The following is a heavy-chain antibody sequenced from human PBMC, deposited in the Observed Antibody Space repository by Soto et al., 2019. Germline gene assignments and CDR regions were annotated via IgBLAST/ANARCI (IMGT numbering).Heavy chain of an antibody. D-gene: IGHD5-12*01. J-gene: IGHJ4*02. Sequence: GASVKVSCKASGGTFSSYAISWVRQAPGQGLEWMGGIIPIFGTANYAQKFQGRVTITADESTSTAYMELSSLRSEDTAVYYCASDLSGYDPSPADYWGQGTLVTVSS. CDR1: GGTFSSYA. CDR3: ASDLSGYDPSPADY. V-gene: IGHV1-69*13. CDR2: IIPIFGTA.